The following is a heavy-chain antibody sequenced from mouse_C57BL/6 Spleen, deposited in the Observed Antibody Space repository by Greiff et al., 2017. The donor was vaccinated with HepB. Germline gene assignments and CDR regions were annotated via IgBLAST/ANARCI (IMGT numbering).Heavy chain of an antibody. Sequence: EVKVIESEGGLVQPGSSMKLSCTASGFTFSDYYMAWVRQVPEKGLEWVANINYDGSSTYYLDSLKSRFIISRDNAKNILYLQMSSLKSEDTATYYCARSYDGYYFDYWGQGTTLTVSS. CDR2: INYDGSST. J-gene: IGHJ2*01. V-gene: IGHV5-16*01. D-gene: IGHD2-3*01. CDR1: GFTFSDYY. CDR3: ARSYDGYYFDY.